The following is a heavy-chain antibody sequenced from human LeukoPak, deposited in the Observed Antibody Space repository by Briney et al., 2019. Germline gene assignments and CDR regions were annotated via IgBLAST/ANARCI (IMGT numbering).Heavy chain of an antibody. CDR3: ARAGDYYDSSGYLYYFDY. CDR1: GFTFDDYA. Sequence: GRSLRLSCAASGFTFDDYAMHWVRQAPGKGLEWVSGISWNSGSIGYADSVKGRFTISRDNAKNSLYLQMNSLRAEDTALYYCARAGDYYDSSGYLYYFDYWGQGTLVTVSS. D-gene: IGHD3-22*01. CDR2: ISWNSGSI. J-gene: IGHJ4*02. V-gene: IGHV3-9*01.